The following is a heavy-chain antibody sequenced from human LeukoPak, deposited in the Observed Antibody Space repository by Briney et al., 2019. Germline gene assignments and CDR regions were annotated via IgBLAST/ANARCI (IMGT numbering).Heavy chain of an antibody. D-gene: IGHD5-12*01. J-gene: IGHJ4*02. CDR3: ARAIENSGYDFDY. V-gene: IGHV1-69*13. CDR1: GYTFTGYY. Sequence: ASVKVSCKASGYTFTGYYMHWVRQAPGQGLEWMGGIIPIFGTANYAQKFQGRCTITADESTSTAYMELSSLRSEDTGVYYCARAIENSGYDFDYWGQGTLVTVSS. CDR2: IIPIFGTA.